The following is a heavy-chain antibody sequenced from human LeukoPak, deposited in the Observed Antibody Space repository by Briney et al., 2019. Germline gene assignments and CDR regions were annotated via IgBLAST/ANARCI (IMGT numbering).Heavy chain of an antibody. CDR3: AKDMVAAAGTSFDY. CDR1: GFTFDDYA. Sequence: GRSLRLSCAASGFTFDDYAMHWVRQAPGKGLEWVSGISWNSGSIVYADSVKGRFTISRDNAKNSLYLQMNSLRAEDTALYYCAKDMVAAAGTSFDYWGQGTLVTVSS. CDR2: ISWNSGSI. D-gene: IGHD6-13*01. J-gene: IGHJ4*02. V-gene: IGHV3-9*01.